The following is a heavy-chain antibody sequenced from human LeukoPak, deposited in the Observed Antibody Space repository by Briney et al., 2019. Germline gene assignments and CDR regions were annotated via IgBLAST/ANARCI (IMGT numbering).Heavy chain of an antibody. CDR3: ARDPGEDIVVVVAATNYYGMDV. J-gene: IGHJ6*02. Sequence: ASVKVSCKASGGTFSSYAISWVRQAPGQGLEWMGWINPNSGGTNYAQKFQGRVTMTRDTSISTAYMELSRLRSDDTAVYYCARDPGEDIVVVVAATNYYGMDVWGQGTTVTVSS. D-gene: IGHD2-15*01. CDR2: INPNSGGT. CDR1: GGTFSSYA. V-gene: IGHV1-2*02.